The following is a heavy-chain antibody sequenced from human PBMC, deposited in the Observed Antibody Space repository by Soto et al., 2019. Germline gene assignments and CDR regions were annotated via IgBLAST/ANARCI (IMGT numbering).Heavy chain of an antibody. CDR3: ARDPRYSSGLGFDP. J-gene: IGHJ5*02. Sequence: SVKVSCKASGGTFSSYAISWVRQAPGQGLEWMGGIIPIFGTANYAQKFQGRVTITADGSTSTAYMELSSLRSEDTAVYYCARDPRYSSGLGFDPWGQGTLVTVSS. CDR2: IIPIFGTA. V-gene: IGHV1-69*13. CDR1: GGTFSSYA. D-gene: IGHD6-19*01.